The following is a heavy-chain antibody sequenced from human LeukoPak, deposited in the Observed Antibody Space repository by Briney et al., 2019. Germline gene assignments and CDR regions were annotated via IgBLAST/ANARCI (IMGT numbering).Heavy chain of an antibody. Sequence: PSETLSLTCAVYGGSFSGYYWSWIRQPPGKGLEWIGEINHSGSTNYNPSLKSRVTISIDTSKNQFSLKLSSVTAADTAMYYCARANTRITLIDRNWFDPWGQGTLVTVSS. CDR2: INHSGST. D-gene: IGHD3-22*01. CDR1: GGSFSGYY. J-gene: IGHJ5*02. CDR3: ARANTRITLIDRNWFDP. V-gene: IGHV4-34*09.